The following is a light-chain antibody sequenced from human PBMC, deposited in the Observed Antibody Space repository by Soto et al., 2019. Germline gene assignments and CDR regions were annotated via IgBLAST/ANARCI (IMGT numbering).Light chain of an antibody. CDR1: QSISDS. J-gene: IGKJ1*01. V-gene: IGKV1-5*03. Sequence: DIQMTQYPSTLSASIGDRVTITCGASQSISDSLAWYQQKPGKAPKLLIYKASSLESGVPSRFGGSGSGTEFTLTISSLKTDDFATYYCQQYNPYSTWTFGHGTKVDIK. CDR3: QQYNPYSTWT. CDR2: KAS.